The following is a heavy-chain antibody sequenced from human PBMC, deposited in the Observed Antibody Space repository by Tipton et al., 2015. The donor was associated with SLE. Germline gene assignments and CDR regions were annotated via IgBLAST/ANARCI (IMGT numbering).Heavy chain of an antibody. D-gene: IGHD3-3*01. CDR2: VYHSGTS. J-gene: IGHJ5*02. Sequence: TLSLTCAVSGGSIISGGYSWSWVRQPPGKGLEWIGYVYHSGTSYYNPSLKSRVTISLDTSKNQFSLKLSSVTAADTAVYFCTRSRYYDSPFDPWGQGTLVTVSS. CDR1: GGSIISGGYS. CDR3: TRSRYYDSPFDP. V-gene: IGHV4-30-2*01.